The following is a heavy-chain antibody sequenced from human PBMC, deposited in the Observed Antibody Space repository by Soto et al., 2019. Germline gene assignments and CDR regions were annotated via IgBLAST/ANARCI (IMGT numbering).Heavy chain of an antibody. J-gene: IGHJ6*02. D-gene: IGHD2-21*02. CDR2: IWYDGSNK. CDR3: ARGDYYSYYYYGMDV. CDR1: GFTFSSYG. V-gene: IGHV3-33*01. Sequence: QVQLVESGGGVVQPGRSLRLSCAASGFTFSSYGMHWVRQAPGKGLEWVAVIWYDGSNKYYADSVKGRFTISRDNSKNKLYLLLNSLRADDTAVYYCARGDYYSYYYYGMDVWGQGTTVTVSS.